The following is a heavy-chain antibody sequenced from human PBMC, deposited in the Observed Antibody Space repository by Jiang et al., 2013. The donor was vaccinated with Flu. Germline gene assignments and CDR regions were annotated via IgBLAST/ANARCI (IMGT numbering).Heavy chain of an antibody. D-gene: IGHD3-10*01. CDR2: INHSGNT. V-gene: IGHV4-34*01. Sequence: TVVLKPSETLSLTCGVYGGSFSGYYWSWIRQSPGKGLEWIGQINHSGNTDYNPSLESRLTMSVDTSKNQFTLTLSSVTAADTAVYFCARGRGVWGNWFDPWGQGTLVTVSS. CDR1: GGSFSGYY. CDR3: ARGRGVWGNWFDP. J-gene: IGHJ5*02.